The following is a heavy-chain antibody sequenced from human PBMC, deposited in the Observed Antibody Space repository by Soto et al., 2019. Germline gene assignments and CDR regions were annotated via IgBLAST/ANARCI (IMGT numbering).Heavy chain of an antibody. D-gene: IGHD6-25*01. CDR3: ARDMYFITAAGGGIDD. V-gene: IGHV3-9*01. CDR2: ISWNSGTI. CDR1: GFTFDDNA. Sequence: EVQLVESGGGLVQPGRSLRLSCAASGFTFDDNAMHWVRQSPGKGLEWVSGISWNSGTIAYADSVKGRFTISRDNAMNCLYLQMNSLRAEDTALYYCARDMYFITAAGGGIDDWGQGTLVTVSS. J-gene: IGHJ4*02.